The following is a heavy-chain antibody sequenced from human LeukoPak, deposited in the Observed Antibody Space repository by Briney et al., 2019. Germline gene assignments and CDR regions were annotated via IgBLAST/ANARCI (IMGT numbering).Heavy chain of an antibody. CDR3: GKSEQPYAYDY. V-gene: IGHV3-23*01. CDR1: GFTFSSYA. J-gene: IGHJ4*02. CDR2: ISGSGGNT. D-gene: IGHD2-2*01. Sequence: GGSLRLSCAASGFTFSSYAMSWVRQVPGKGLEWVSAISGSGGNTDYADSVKGRFTISRDNSKNTLYLQMNSLRADDTAVYYCGKSEQPYAYDYWGQGTLVTVSS.